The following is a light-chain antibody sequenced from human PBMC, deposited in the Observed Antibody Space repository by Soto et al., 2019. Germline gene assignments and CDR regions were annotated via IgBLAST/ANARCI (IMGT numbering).Light chain of an antibody. V-gene: IGLV2-14*01. CDR1: SSDVGGYNY. Sequence: QSALTQPASVSGSPGQSITISCTGTSSDVGGYNYVSWYQQHPGKAPKLMISEVSNRPSGVSDRFSGSKSGNTASLTISGLQAEDEADYYCSSYTSNHTPVFGGGTKLTVL. J-gene: IGLJ2*01. CDR2: EVS. CDR3: SSYTSNHTPV.